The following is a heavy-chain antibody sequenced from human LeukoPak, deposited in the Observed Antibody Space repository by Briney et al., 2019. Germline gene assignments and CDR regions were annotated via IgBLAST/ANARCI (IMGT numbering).Heavy chain of an antibody. Sequence: SETLSLTCTVSGYSISSGYYWGWIRRPPGKGLEWIGSIYHSGGTYYNPSLKSRVTISVDTSKNQFSLKLSSVTAADTAVYYCAREYSGSYYGWGQGTLVTVSS. CDR2: IYHSGGT. J-gene: IGHJ4*02. CDR3: AREYSGSYYG. D-gene: IGHD1-26*01. CDR1: GYSISSGYY. V-gene: IGHV4-38-2*02.